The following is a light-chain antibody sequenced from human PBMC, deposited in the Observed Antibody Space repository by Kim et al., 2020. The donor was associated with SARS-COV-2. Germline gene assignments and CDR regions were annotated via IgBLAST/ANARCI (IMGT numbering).Light chain of an antibody. V-gene: IGLV2-11*01. J-gene: IGLJ3*02. CDR1: RSDVGRFNY. CDR2: DVS. CDR3: CSYAGNNAFV. Sequence: HSVTISCTGTRSDVGRFNYCSWYQHHPGKAPKAMIYDVSKRPSGVPVRFSGSKSGNTASLTISGLQAEDEADYYCCSYAGNNAFVFGGGTMLTVL.